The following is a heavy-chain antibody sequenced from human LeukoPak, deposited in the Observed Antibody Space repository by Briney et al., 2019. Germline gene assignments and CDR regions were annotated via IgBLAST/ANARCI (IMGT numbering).Heavy chain of an antibody. CDR1: GFTFSSYG. D-gene: IGHD2-8*02. V-gene: IGHV3-30*02. Sequence: GGSLRLSCAASGFTFSSYGMHWVRQAPGKGLEWVAFIRYDGSNKYYADSVRGRFTISRDNSKSTLSLQMNSLRVEDTAIYYCATYRQVLLPFESWGQGTLVTVSS. J-gene: IGHJ4*02. CDR3: ATYRQVLLPFES. CDR2: IRYDGSNK.